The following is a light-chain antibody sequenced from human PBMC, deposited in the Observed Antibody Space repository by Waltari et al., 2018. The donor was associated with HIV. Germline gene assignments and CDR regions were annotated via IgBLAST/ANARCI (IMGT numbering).Light chain of an antibody. CDR1: QSISTY. Sequence: DIQMTQSPSSLSASVGDRVTITCRASQSISTYLSWYQQKPGKAPKLLIYAASSLQSGVPSRFSGRGSGTDFTLTISSLQPEDFATFYCKQSYSTPFTFGPGTKVDIK. CDR3: KQSYSTPFT. CDR2: AAS. J-gene: IGKJ3*01. V-gene: IGKV1-39*01.